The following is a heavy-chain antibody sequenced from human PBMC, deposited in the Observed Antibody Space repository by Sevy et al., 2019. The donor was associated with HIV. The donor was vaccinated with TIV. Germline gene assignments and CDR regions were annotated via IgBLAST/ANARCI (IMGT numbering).Heavy chain of an antibody. CDR2: IYYTGST. Sequence: SETLSLTCSVSGGSISNSNNYWAWIRQPPGKGLDWIASIYYTGSTYYNPSLKSRVTISVDASKNQFSLKLGFVTAADTAVYYCARQSGSGWYPIAYWGQGTLVTVSS. J-gene: IGHJ4*02. V-gene: IGHV4-39*01. CDR3: ARQSGSGWYPIAY. D-gene: IGHD6-19*01. CDR1: GGSISNSNNY.